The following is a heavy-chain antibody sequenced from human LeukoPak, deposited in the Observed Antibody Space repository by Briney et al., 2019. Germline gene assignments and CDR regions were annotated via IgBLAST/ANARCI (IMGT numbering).Heavy chain of an antibody. Sequence: GGSLRLSCAASGFTFSSYAMSWVRQAPGKGLEWVSGISGSGDNTYYADSVKGRFTISRDNSKNTLYVQVNSLRAEDTAVYYCARPLRINCGMDVWGQGTTVTVSS. CDR1: GFTFSSYA. CDR2: ISGSGDNT. V-gene: IGHV3-23*01. J-gene: IGHJ6*02. CDR3: ARPLRINCGMDV. D-gene: IGHD3-3*01.